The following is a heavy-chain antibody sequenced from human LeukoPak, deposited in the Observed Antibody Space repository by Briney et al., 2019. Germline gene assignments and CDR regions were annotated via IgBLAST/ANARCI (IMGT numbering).Heavy chain of an antibody. V-gene: IGHV3-48*03. Sequence: GGSLRLSCAASGFTFSSDEMNWVRQAPRKRLEWGSYISSSGSTIYYAESVKSRFTISRDNAKNSLYLQMNSLRAEDTAVYYCARGEGYDYVWGSQPFDYWGQGTLVTVSS. D-gene: IGHD3-16*01. CDR3: ARGEGYDYVWGSQPFDY. CDR1: GFTFSSDE. CDR2: ISSSGSTI. J-gene: IGHJ4*02.